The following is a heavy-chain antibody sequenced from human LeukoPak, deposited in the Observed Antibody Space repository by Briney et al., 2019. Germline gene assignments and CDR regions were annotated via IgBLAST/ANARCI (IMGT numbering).Heavy chain of an antibody. J-gene: IGHJ4*02. CDR2: IYHSGSI. V-gene: IGHV4-4*02. Sequence: SETLSLTCGVSGVSITRGNWWSWLRQPPGKGLEWIGEIYHSGSINYNPSLKSRVTISVDKSKNQFSLKLSSVTAADTAVYYCARYSSSWFDYWGQGTLVTVSS. D-gene: IGHD6-13*01. CDR1: GVSITRGNW. CDR3: ARYSSSWFDY.